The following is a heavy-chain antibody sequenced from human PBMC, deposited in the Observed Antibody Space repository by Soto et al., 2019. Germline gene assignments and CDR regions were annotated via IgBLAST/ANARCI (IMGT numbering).Heavy chain of an antibody. Sequence: EVQLVESGGGLVQPGGSLRLSCAASGFTFNTYEMNWVRQAPGKGLEWVSYISSSGSSTYYADSVKGRFTISRDNAKNSLYLQMNSLRAEDTAIYYCAKSSSPVADTYGMDVWGQGTTVTVSS. CDR1: GFTFNTYE. D-gene: IGHD2-15*01. J-gene: IGHJ6*02. CDR3: AKSSSPVADTYGMDV. CDR2: ISSSGSST. V-gene: IGHV3-48*03.